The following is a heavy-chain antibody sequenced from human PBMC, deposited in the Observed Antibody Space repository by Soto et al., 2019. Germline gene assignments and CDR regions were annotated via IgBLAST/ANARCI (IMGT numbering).Heavy chain of an antibody. CDR1: GYTFTSYY. J-gene: IGHJ6*02. CDR3: ARDQGYSSSPRYYGMDV. Sequence: ASVKVSCKASGYTFTSYYMHWVRQAPGQGLEWMGIINPSGGSTSYAQKFQGRVTMTRDMSTSTVYMELSSLRSEDTAVYYCARDQGYSSSPRYYGMDVWGQGTTVTVSS. CDR2: INPSGGST. V-gene: IGHV1-46*01. D-gene: IGHD6-6*01.